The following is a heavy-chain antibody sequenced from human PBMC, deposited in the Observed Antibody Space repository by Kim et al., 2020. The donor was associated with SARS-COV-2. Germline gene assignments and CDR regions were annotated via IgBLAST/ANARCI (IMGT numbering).Heavy chain of an antibody. Sequence: SETLSLTCTVSGVSFSSYYWTWIRQPPGKGLEWIGYIYYNGKNNYNPSLKSRVTISVDTSKNQFSLKVSSVTAADTAVYYCARDRRGDLDAFDIWGQGTMVTVSS. CDR2: IYYNGKN. V-gene: IGHV4-59*13. D-gene: IGHD3-16*01. CDR3: ARDRRGDLDAFDI. J-gene: IGHJ3*02. CDR1: GVSFSSYY.